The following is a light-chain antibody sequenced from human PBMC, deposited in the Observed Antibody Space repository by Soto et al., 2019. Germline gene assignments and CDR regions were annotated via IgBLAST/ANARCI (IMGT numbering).Light chain of an antibody. CDR1: SSDVGGYKY. V-gene: IGLV2-8*01. CDR2: EVT. J-gene: IGLJ1*01. CDR3: SSYAGSIL. Sequence: QSALTQPPSASGSPGQSVTISCTGTSSDVGGYKYVSWYQRHPGKAPKLIIYEVTKRPSGVPDRFSGSKSGNTASLTVSWLQAEDEADYYCSSYAGSILFGTGTKVTVL.